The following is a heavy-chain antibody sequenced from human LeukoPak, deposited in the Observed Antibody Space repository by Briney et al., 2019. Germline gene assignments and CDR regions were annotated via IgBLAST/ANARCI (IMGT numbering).Heavy chain of an antibody. CDR2: ISGSGGST. D-gene: IGHD2-2*01. Sequence: PGASLRLSCAASGFTFSSYAMSWVRQAPGKGLEWVSGISGSGGSTYYADSVKGRFTISRDNSKNTLYLQMNSLRAEDTAVYYCAKDRKYCSTTSCPYYFDYWGQGTLVTVSS. CDR1: GFTFSSYA. CDR3: AKDRKYCSTTSCPYYFDY. J-gene: IGHJ4*02. V-gene: IGHV3-23*01.